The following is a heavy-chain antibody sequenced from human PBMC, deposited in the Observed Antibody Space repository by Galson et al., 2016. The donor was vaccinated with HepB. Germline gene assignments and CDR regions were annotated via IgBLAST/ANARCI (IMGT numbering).Heavy chain of an antibody. Sequence: SVKVSCKASGYTFTGYYIHWTRQAPGQGLEWMGWINPNSGGTNYAQKFQGWVTMTRDTSISTAYMELRRLRSDDTAVYHCARDPEEGYFDLWGRGTLVTVSS. CDR3: ARDPEEGYFDL. D-gene: IGHD1-14*01. V-gene: IGHV1-2*04. J-gene: IGHJ2*01. CDR2: INPNSGGT. CDR1: GYTFTGYY.